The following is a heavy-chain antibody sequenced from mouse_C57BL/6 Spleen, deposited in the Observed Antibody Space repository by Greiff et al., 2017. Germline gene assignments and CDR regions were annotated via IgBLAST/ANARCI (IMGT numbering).Heavy chain of an antibody. Sequence: QVQLQQSGAELVRPGASVTLSCKASGYTFTDYEMHWVKQTPVHGLEWIGAIDPETGGTAYNQKFKGKAILTADKSSSTADMELRSLTSQDSAVYYCTRLLLPSSLAYWGQGTLVTVSA. J-gene: IGHJ3*01. D-gene: IGHD1-1*01. V-gene: IGHV1-15*01. CDR3: TRLLLPSSLAY. CDR2: IDPETGGT. CDR1: GYTFTDYE.